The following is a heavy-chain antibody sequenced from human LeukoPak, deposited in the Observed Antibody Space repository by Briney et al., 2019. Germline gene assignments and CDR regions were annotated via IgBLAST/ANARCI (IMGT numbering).Heavy chain of an antibody. CDR1: GFTFSSYS. Sequence: GGSLRLSCAASGFTFSSYSMNWVRQAPGKGLEWVSSISSSSSYIYYADSVRGRFTISRDNSKNTLFLQMNSLRAEDTAVYYCAKLPVFLGGWYDYWAREPWSPSPQ. J-gene: IGHJ4*02. CDR3: AKLPVFLGGWYDY. D-gene: IGHD6-19*01. CDR2: ISSSSSYI. V-gene: IGHV3-21*04.